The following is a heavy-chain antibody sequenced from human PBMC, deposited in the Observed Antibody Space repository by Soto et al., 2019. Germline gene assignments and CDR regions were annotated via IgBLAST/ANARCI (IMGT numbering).Heavy chain of an antibody. CDR2: VSWNSGAK. D-gene: IGHD2-21*02. V-gene: IGHV3-9*01. CDR1: GFSFDDFV. Sequence: GGSLRLSCVASGFSFDDFVMNWVRQRPGKGLEWVSSVSWNSGAKLYADSVKGRFAISRDSAKKSVYLQMNSLRPDHTAFYYCAKGVATAVPALDYWGQGTLVTVSS. J-gene: IGHJ4*02. CDR3: AKGVATAVPALDY.